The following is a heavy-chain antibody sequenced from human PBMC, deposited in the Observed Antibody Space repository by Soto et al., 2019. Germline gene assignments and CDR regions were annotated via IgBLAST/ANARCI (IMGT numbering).Heavy chain of an antibody. CDR3: ATTYSGYDQYYYYMDV. Sequence: ASVKVSCKASGYTFTSYDINWVRQATGQGLEWMGWMNPNSGNTGYAQKFQGRVTMTRNTSISTAYMELSSLRSEDTAVYYCATTYSGYDQYYYYMDVWGKGTTVTVSS. CDR2: MNPNSGNT. J-gene: IGHJ6*03. CDR1: GYTFTSYD. D-gene: IGHD5-12*01. V-gene: IGHV1-8*01.